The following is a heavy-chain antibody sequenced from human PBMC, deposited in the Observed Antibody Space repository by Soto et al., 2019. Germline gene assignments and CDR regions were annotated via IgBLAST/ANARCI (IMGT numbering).Heavy chain of an antibody. Sequence: QVQLQESGPGLVKPSETLSLTCTVSGGSISSYYWSWIRQPPGKGLEWIGYIYYSGSTNYNPSLTSRVTISVDTSKNQFSLKLSSVTAADTAVYYCARGPLAAAGDHFDYWGQGTLVTVSS. D-gene: IGHD6-13*01. CDR3: ARGPLAAAGDHFDY. J-gene: IGHJ4*02. CDR2: IYYSGST. CDR1: GGSISSYY. V-gene: IGHV4-59*01.